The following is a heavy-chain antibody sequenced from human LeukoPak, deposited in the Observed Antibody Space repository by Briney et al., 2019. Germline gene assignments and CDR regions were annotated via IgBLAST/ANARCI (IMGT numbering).Heavy chain of an antibody. Sequence: PGGSLRLSCAASGFTFSSYWMHWVRQAPGKGLVWVSRINSDGSSTSYADSVKGRFTISRDNAKNTLYLQMNSLRAEDTAVYYCARGGAAAVRLPYPAYYYYYYMDVWGKGTTVTVSS. CDR2: INSDGSST. D-gene: IGHD6-13*01. V-gene: IGHV3-74*01. J-gene: IGHJ6*03. CDR1: GFTFSSYW. CDR3: ARGGAAAVRLPYPAYYYYYYMDV.